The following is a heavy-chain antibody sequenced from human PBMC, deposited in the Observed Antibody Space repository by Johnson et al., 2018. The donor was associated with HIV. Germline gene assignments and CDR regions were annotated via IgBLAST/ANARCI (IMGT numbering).Heavy chain of an antibody. D-gene: IGHD6-13*01. J-gene: IGHJ3*02. Sequence: QMQLVESGGGVVQPGGSLRLSCAASGLTFSSNYMSWIRQAPGKGLEWVSYISSSGSTIYYADSVKGRFTISRDNSKNTLYLQMNSLRAEDTAVHYCARGGYLDAFDIWGQGTMVTVSS. V-gene: IGHV3-11*04. CDR3: ARGGYLDAFDI. CDR1: GLTFSSNY. CDR2: ISSSGSTI.